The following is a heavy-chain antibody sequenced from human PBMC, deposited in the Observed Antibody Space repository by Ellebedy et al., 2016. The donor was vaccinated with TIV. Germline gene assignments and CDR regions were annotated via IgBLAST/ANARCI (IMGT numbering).Heavy chain of an antibody. J-gene: IGHJ5*02. CDR1: GYTFTGYY. D-gene: IGHD4-17*01. CDR3: ASLPHYGDSGP. Sequence: AASVKVSCKASGYTFTGYYMHWVRQAPGQGLEWMGWINPNSGGTNYAQKFQGRVTMTRDTSISTAYMELGRLRSDDTAVYYRASLPHYGDSGPWGQGTLVTVSS. CDR2: INPNSGGT. V-gene: IGHV1-2*02.